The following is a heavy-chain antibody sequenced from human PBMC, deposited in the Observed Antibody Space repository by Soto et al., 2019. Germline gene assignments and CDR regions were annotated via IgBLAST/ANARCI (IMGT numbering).Heavy chain of an antibody. CDR2: IWYDGSNK. J-gene: IGHJ4*02. CDR1: GFTFSSYG. CDR3: AREFPGMGFDY. Sequence: QVQLVESGGGVVQPGRSLRLSCAASGFTFSSYGMHWVRQAPGKGLEWVAVIWYDGSNKYYADSVKGRFTISRDNSKNTLYLQMNSLRAEDTAVYYCAREFPGMGFDYWGQGTLVTVSS. D-gene: IGHD2-21*01. V-gene: IGHV3-33*01.